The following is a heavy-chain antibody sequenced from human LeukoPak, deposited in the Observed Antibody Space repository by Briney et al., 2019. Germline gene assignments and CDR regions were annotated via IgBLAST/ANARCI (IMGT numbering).Heavy chain of an antibody. Sequence: SETLSLTCTVSGGCISSYYWSWIRQPPGKGLEWIGYIYYSGSTNYNPSLKSRVTISVDTSKNQFSLKLSSVTAADTAVYYCARRYCSGGSCYSGGNWFDPWGQGTLVTVSS. CDR2: IYYSGST. J-gene: IGHJ5*02. CDR3: ARRYCSGGSCYSGGNWFDP. D-gene: IGHD2-15*01. V-gene: IGHV4-59*08. CDR1: GGCISSYY.